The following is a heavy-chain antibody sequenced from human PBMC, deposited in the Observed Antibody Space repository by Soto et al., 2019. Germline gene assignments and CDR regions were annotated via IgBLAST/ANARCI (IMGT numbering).Heavy chain of an antibody. V-gene: IGHV3-7*03. Sequence: GPLRLACAASGVTLSNYWMTWVRQAPGKGLEWVANINKDGSQKNYVDSVKGRFTIARDNGQNSLSLQINSLRVEDTAVYYCVRELGLAYWGQGALVTVSS. J-gene: IGHJ4*02. CDR2: INKDGSQK. CDR1: GVTLSNYW. D-gene: IGHD7-27*01. CDR3: VRELGLAY.